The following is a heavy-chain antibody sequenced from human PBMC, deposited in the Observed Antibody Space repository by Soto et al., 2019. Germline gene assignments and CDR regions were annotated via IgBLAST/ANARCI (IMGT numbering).Heavy chain of an antibody. Sequence: QVTLKESGPVLVNPTETLTLTCTVSGFSLSNARMGVSWIRQPPGKALEWLAHIFSNDEKSYSTSLKSRLTISKDTSKSQVVLTMTNMDPVDTATYYCARTTVTTDAFYWFDPWGQGTLVTVSS. CDR1: GFSLSNARMG. CDR3: ARTTVTTDAFYWFDP. CDR2: IFSNDEK. D-gene: IGHD4-4*01. J-gene: IGHJ5*02. V-gene: IGHV2-26*01.